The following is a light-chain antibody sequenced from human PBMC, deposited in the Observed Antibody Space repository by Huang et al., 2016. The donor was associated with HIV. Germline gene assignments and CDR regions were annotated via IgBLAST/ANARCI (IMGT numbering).Light chain of an antibody. J-gene: IGKJ2*01. CDR1: QTVSSY. V-gene: IGKV3-15*01. CDR2: GAS. CDR3: QQYNNWPPYT. Sequence: EIVMTQSPATLSVSPGEGATLSCRASQTVSSYLAWYQQKPGQAPRLLIYGASTRATGIPGRFSGSGSGTEFTLTISSLQSEDFAVYYCQQYNNWPPYTFGQGTKLEIQ.